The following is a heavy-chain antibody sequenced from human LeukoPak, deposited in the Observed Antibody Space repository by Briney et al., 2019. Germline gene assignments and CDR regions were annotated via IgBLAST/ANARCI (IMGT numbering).Heavy chain of an antibody. V-gene: IGHV3-66*01. D-gene: IGHD2-21*02. J-gene: IGHJ5*02. Sequence: QSGGSVRLFRSACGFTEQSNYISWLGQAPGKGLAWVAVMYSCCRTFFADSVKGRFSISRDNSKNTLYLQMNSLRVEDTAVYYCARETAPAYCGGDCPPGGWFDPWGQGTLVTVSS. CDR2: MYSCCRT. CDR3: ARETAPAYCGGDCPPGGWFDP. CDR1: GFTEQSNY.